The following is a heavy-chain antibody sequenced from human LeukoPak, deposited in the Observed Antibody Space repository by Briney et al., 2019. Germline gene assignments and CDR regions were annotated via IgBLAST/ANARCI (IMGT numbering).Heavy chain of an antibody. CDR3: ARRDGMATIRVIYAFDI. CDR1: GGSFSGYY. J-gene: IGHJ3*02. Sequence: PSETLSLTCAVYGGSFSGYYWSWIRQPPGKGLEWIGEINHSGSTNYNPSLKSRVTISVDTSKNQFSLKLSSVTAADTAVYYCARRDGMATIRVIYAFDIWGQGTMVTVSS. V-gene: IGHV4-34*01. D-gene: IGHD5-24*01. CDR2: INHSGST.